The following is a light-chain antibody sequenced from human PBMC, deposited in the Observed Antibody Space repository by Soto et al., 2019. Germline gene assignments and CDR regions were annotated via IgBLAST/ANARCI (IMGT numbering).Light chain of an antibody. Sequence: DIQMTQSTSSLSASVGDRVTITCQASQDISLYLNWYQQKPGKAPKLLIYDASDLQTGVHSRFSGSGSGTEFTFTISSLQPEDIATYHCQQYDNVPFTFGPGTKVEIK. J-gene: IGKJ3*01. CDR1: QDISLY. V-gene: IGKV1-33*01. CDR3: QQYDNVPFT. CDR2: DAS.